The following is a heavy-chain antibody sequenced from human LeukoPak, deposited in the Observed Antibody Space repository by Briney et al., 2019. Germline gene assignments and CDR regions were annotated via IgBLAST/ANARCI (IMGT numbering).Heavy chain of an antibody. J-gene: IGHJ6*02. D-gene: IGHD6-19*01. CDR2: IYHSGST. V-gene: IGHV4-39*07. CDR1: GGSISSSTYY. CDR3: ARFPSGWYDYYYYGMDV. Sequence: PSQTLSLTCTVSGGSISSSTYYWGWIRQPPGKGLEWIGSIYHSGSTYCNPSLKSRVTISVDTSKNQFSLKLSSVTAADTAVYYCARFPSGWYDYYYYGMDVWGQGTTVTVSS.